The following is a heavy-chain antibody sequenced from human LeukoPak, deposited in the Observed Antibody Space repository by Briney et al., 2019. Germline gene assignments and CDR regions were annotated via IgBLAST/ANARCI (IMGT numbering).Heavy chain of an antibody. Sequence: GGSLRLSCAASGFTFSSSWMSWVRQAPGKGLEWVAHIEQDGSEKYYVDSVKGRFTISRDNAKNSLYLQMNSLRAEDTAVYYCARDEPNLYSGSLGWGQRTLVTVSS. CDR1: GFTFSSSW. J-gene: IGHJ4*02. CDR2: IEQDGSEK. D-gene: IGHD1-26*01. V-gene: IGHV3-7*04. CDR3: ARDEPNLYSGSLG.